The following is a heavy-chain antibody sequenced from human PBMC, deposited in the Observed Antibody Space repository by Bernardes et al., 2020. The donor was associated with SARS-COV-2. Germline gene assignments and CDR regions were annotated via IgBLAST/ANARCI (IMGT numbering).Heavy chain of an antibody. CDR1: GFAFSFYA. Sequence: LSPSFASSGFAFSFYAMNFVRQAPWKGLEWVSSVRDSGDTTYYADSVKGRFTVSRDNSKNTLYLQMNSLKADDTAVYYCVGQQLIWRYWGQGTLVTVAS. J-gene: IGHJ4*02. V-gene: IGHV3-23*01. D-gene: IGHD6-13*01. CDR3: VGQQLIWRY. CDR2: VRDSGDTT.